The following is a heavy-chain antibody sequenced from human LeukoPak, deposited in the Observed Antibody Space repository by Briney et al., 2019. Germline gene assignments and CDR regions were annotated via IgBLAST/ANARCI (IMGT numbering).Heavy chain of an antibody. CDR3: ARDPGSHNSSGWYDY. D-gene: IGHD6-19*01. Sequence: GGFLRLSCAASGFTFSDYYMSWIRQAPGKGLEWVSYISSSGSTIYYADSVKGRFTISRDNAKNSLYLQMNSLRAEDTAVYYCARDPGSHNSSGWYDYWGQGTLVTVSS. CDR2: ISSSGSTI. J-gene: IGHJ4*02. V-gene: IGHV3-11*01. CDR1: GFTFSDYY.